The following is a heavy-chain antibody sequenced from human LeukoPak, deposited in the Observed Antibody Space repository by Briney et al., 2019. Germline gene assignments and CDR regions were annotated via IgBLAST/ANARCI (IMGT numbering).Heavy chain of an antibody. Sequence: KASETLSPTCTVSGGSISSYYWSWIRQPPGKGLEWIGYIYYSGSTNYNPSLKSRVTISVDTSKNQFSLKLSSVTAADTAVYYCARRSSSWYGEFDPWGQGTLVTVSS. J-gene: IGHJ5*02. CDR2: IYYSGST. CDR3: ARRSSSWYGEFDP. D-gene: IGHD6-13*01. V-gene: IGHV4-59*01. CDR1: GGSISSYY.